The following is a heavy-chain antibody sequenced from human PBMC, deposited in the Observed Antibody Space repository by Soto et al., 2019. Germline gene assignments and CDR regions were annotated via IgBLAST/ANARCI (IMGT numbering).Heavy chain of an antibody. Sequence: GESMKISCKGSGYSFTSYWIGWVRQMPGKGLEWMGIIYPGDSDTRYSPSFQGQVTISADKSISTAYLQWSSLKASDTAMYYCARLDSRGYYQSVAFDIWGQGTMVTVSS. CDR2: IYPGDSDT. CDR1: GYSFTSYW. CDR3: ARLDSRGYYQSVAFDI. D-gene: IGHD3-22*01. J-gene: IGHJ3*02. V-gene: IGHV5-51*01.